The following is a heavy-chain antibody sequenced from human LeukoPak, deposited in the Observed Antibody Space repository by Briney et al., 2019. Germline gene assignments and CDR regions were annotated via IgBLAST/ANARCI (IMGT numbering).Heavy chain of an antibody. D-gene: IGHD2-21*02. J-gene: IGHJ4*02. Sequence: GALRLSCEASGFTFRSYWMYWVRQAPGKGLVWVSRINSEGSSTSYADSVKGRLTISRDNAKNTLYLYMNSLRADDTAVYYCVVANCGGDCSHWGQGTLVTVSS. CDR2: INSEGSST. V-gene: IGHV3-74*01. CDR3: VVANCGGDCSH. CDR1: GFTFRSYW.